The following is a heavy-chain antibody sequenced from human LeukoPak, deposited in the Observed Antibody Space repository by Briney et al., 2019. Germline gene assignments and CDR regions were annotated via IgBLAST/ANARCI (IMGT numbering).Heavy chain of an antibody. CDR1: GFTFSSYA. V-gene: IGHV3-30*01. D-gene: IGHD3-3*01. J-gene: IGHJ5*02. Sequence: GRSLRLSCAASGFTFSSYAMHWVRQAPGKGLEWVAVISYDGSNKYYADSVKGRFTISRDNSKNTLYLQMNSLGAEDTAVYYCARGLGRFFGVVLPNRGNWFDPWGQGTLVTVSS. CDR2: ISYDGSNK. CDR3: ARGLGRFFGVVLPNRGNWFDP.